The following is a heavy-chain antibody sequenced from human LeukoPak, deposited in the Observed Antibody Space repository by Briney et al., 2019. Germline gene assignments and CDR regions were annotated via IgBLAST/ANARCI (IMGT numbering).Heavy chain of an antibody. Sequence: GGSLRLSCAASGFSFTNYAMSWVRQAPARGPEWLSSMKGGGETFYADSVKGRFTLSRDDSRNTVYLQLNNLRVEDTAVYYCATSLDILTGYFYEPAFDYWGQGTLVTVSS. J-gene: IGHJ4*02. CDR1: GFSFTNYA. CDR2: MKGGGET. V-gene: IGHV3-23*01. CDR3: ATSLDILTGYFYEPAFDY. D-gene: IGHD3-9*01.